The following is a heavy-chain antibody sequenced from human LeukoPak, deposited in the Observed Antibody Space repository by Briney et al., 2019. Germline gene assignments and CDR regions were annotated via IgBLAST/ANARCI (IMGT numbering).Heavy chain of an antibody. J-gene: IGHJ6*02. Sequence: GGSLRLSCAASGFTVSSNYMSWVRQAPGKGLEWVSVIYSGGSTYHADSVKGRFTISRDNSKNTLYLQMNSLRAEDTAVYYCARGSGGYYDSGRRYYYGMDVWGQGTTVTVPS. CDR2: IYSGGST. CDR1: GFTVSSNY. CDR3: ARGSGGYYDSGRRYYYGMDV. D-gene: IGHD3-22*01. V-gene: IGHV3-66*01.